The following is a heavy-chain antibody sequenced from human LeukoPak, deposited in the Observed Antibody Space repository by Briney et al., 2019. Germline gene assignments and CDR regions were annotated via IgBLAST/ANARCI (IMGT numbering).Heavy chain of an antibody. J-gene: IGHJ6*03. D-gene: IGHD3-10*01. V-gene: IGHV1-18*01. CDR3: AGKGGQRYGEDYSYYYMDV. CDR2: ISGYNGYT. Sequence: ASVKVSCKASGYTFINYGISWVRQAPGQGLEWMGWISGYNGYTKNAQKIQGRVTMTTDKSTSTAYMELRSLRSDDTAVYYCAGKGGQRYGEDYSYYYMDVWGKGTTVTVSS. CDR1: GYTFINYG.